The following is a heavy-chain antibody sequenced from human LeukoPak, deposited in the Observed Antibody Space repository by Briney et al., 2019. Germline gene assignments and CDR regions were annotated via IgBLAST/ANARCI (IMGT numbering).Heavy chain of an antibody. J-gene: IGHJ5*02. CDR1: GGSISSGDYY. V-gene: IGHV4-30-4*08. Sequence: SETLSLTCTVSGGSISSGDYYWSWIRQPPGKGLEWIGYIYYSGSTFHYDPSLKSRITISIDTSKNQFSLRLSSVTAADTAVYYCASTNCSSARCSGANWFDPWGQGTLVTVSS. CDR3: ASTNCSSARCSGANWFDP. D-gene: IGHD2-2*01. CDR2: IYYSGST.